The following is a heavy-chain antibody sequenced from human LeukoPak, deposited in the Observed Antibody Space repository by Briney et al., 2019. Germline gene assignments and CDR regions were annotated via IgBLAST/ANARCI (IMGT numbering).Heavy chain of an antibody. CDR2: IRSNGDTA. CDR1: GFTFSRIA. Sequence: PGGSLRLSCAASGFTFSRIAMTWVPQAPGKGLEWVSTIRSNGDTAYNADSVRGRFAISRDNSKNALFLQMNRLRVEDTAIYYCAKGQELDDGVFDSWGQGTLVTVSS. D-gene: IGHD1-1*01. V-gene: IGHV3-23*01. CDR3: AKGQELDDGVFDS. J-gene: IGHJ4*02.